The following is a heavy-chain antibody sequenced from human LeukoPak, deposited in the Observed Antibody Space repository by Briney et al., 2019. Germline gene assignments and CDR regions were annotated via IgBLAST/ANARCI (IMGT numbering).Heavy chain of an antibody. J-gene: IGHJ4*02. D-gene: IGHD2-2*01. Sequence: GGSLRLSCAASGFTFSSYSMSWVRQAPGKGLEWVSAIGNSGDNTYYADSVKGRFTISRDNSKNTVYLQMDSLRAEDTAIYHCARRLGYCSRTSCYVAPFDYWGQGTLVTVSS. CDR3: ARRLGYCSRTSCYVAPFDY. CDR1: GFTFSSYS. V-gene: IGHV3-23*01. CDR2: IGNSGDNT.